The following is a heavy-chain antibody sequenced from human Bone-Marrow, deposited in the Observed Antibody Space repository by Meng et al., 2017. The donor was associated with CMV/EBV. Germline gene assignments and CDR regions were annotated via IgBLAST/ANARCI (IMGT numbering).Heavy chain of an antibody. CDR3: ARHWSGGYSLGD. CDR2: IYHRGNP. D-gene: IGHD5-18*01. Sequence: VPGDSITNAHWGSWVRQPPGKGLEWIGEIYHRGNPNYNPSLKSRVSISRDESRNQLSLEVRSVTAADTALYYCARHWSGGYSLGDWGQGTLVTVSS. V-gene: IGHV4/OR15-8*02. CDR1: GDSITNAHW. J-gene: IGHJ4*02.